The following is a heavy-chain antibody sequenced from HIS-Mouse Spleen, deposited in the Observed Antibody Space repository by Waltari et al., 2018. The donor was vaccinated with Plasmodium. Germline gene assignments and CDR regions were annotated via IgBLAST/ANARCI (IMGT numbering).Heavy chain of an antibody. CDR3: ASSWYWYFEL. J-gene: IGHJ2*01. Sequence: EVQLVESGGGLVQPGGSLRLSCAASGFTFSSYWMSWVRQAPGKGLEGGAKRKQDGSGEYYVDVVKGRFTIARDNAKNSLYLQMNSLRAEDTAVYYCASSWYWYFELWGRGTLVTVSS. D-gene: IGHD6-13*01. CDR2: RKQDGSGE. V-gene: IGHV3-7*01. CDR1: GFTFSSYW.